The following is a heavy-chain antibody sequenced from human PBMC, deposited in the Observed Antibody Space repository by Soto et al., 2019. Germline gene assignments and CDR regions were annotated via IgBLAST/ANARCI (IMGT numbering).Heavy chain of an antibody. CDR3: ARDQLPRLAHYYGMDV. CDR1: GFIFSSYG. CDR2: IWYDGSNE. Sequence: QVQLVESGGGVVQPGRSLRLSCAASGFIFSSYGMHWVRQTPGKGLEWVAVIWYDGSNEYYADSVKGRFTISRDNSKYXLYLQMNSLRAEDTAGYYCARDQLPRLAHYYGMDVWGQGTTVTVSS. V-gene: IGHV3-33*01. D-gene: IGHD3-16*01. J-gene: IGHJ6*02.